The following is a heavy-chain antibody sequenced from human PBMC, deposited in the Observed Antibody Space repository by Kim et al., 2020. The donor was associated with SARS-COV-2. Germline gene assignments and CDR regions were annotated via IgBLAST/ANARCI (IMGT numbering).Heavy chain of an antibody. V-gene: IGHV3-30*07. D-gene: IGHD2-2*01. CDR3: ARDREAWGVPAAIYRGYGMDV. Sequence: FTISRDNSKNTLYLQMNSLRAEDTAVYYCARDREAWGVPAAIYRGYGMDVWGQGTTVTVSS. J-gene: IGHJ6*02.